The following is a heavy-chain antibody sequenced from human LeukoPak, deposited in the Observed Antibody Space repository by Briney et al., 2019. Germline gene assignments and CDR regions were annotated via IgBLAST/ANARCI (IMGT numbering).Heavy chain of an antibody. CDR1: AGSISNYY. J-gene: IGHJ5*02. Sequence: SETLSLTCIVSAGSISNYYWTWIRRPAGKGLEWIGHIYSGGISNYNPSLKSRVSMSMDVSKNQFSLKLNSLTAADTAVYYCARVDFWSTYYTDNWFDPWGQGTLVTVSS. CDR2: IYSGGIS. V-gene: IGHV4-4*07. CDR3: ARVDFWSTYYTDNWFDP. D-gene: IGHD3-3*01.